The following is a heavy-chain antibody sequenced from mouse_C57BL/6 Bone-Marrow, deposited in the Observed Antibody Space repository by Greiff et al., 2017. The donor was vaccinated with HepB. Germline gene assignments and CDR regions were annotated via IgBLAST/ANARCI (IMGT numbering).Heavy chain of an antibody. J-gene: IGHJ3*01. CDR3: ARRGSIYYGYDGFAY. CDR1: GYTFTDYN. CDR2: INPNNGGT. V-gene: IGHV1-22*01. D-gene: IGHD2-2*01. Sequence: VQLQQSGPELVKPGASVKLSCKASGYTFTDYNMHWVKQSHGQSLEWIGYINPNNGGTSYNEKFKGKATLTVNKSSSTAYMELRSLTSEDSAVYYWARRGSIYYGYDGFAYWGQGTLVTVSA.